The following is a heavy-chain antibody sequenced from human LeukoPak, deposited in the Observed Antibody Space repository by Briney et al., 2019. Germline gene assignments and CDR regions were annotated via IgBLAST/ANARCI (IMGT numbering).Heavy chain of an antibody. V-gene: IGHV3-21*01. CDR2: ISSSSSYI. Sequence: GGSLRLSCAASGFTFSSYSMNWVRQAPGKGLEWVSSISSSSSYIYYADSVKGRFTISRDNSKSSLSLQMNSLRAEDTAVYYCARYGLTAALDFWGQGTLVTVSS. J-gene: IGHJ4*02. D-gene: IGHD2-21*02. CDR3: ARYGLTAALDF. CDR1: GFTFSSYS.